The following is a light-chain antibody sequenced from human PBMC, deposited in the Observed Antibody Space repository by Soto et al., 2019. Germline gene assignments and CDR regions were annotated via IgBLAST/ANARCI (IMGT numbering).Light chain of an antibody. CDR3: QQYRSSPRT. CDR2: GAS. V-gene: IGKV3-20*01. J-gene: IGKJ1*01. Sequence: EIVLTQSPGTLSLSPGERATLSCRASQSVSSSYLAWYQQKPGQAPRLLIYGASNRATGIPDRFSGSGSGTDFTLTISRLEPEDFAVYYCQQYRSSPRTFGQGTKVDIK. CDR1: QSVSSSY.